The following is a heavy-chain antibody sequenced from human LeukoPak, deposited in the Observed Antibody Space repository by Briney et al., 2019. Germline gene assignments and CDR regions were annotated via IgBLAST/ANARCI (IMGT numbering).Heavy chain of an antibody. CDR2: ISSSTSYT. CDR3: ARVVGYCSSTSCENDY. V-gene: IGHV3-21*01. J-gene: IGHJ4*02. Sequence: GGSLRLSCAASGFTFSSFWMHWVRQVPGKGLEWVSSISSSTSYTYYADSVKGRFTISRDNAKNSVYLQMNSLRAEDTAVYYCARVVGYCSSTSCENDYWGQGTLVTVSS. CDR1: GFTFSSFW. D-gene: IGHD2-2*01.